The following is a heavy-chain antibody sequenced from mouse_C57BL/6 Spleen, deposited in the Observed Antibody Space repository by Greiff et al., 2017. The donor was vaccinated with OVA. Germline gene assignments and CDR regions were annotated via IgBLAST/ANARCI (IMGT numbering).Heavy chain of an antibody. CDR2: ISTGGDYT. Sequence: EVLLVESGEGLVKPGGSLKLSCAASGFTFSSYAMSWVRQTPEKRLEWVAYISTGGDYTDYEHTVKGRFTISRDNAWNTPYLQMSSLKSEDTAVYYCTRSEEGLTGTRYFGGWGTGTTVTVSS. CDR3: TRSEEGLTGTRYFGG. CDR1: GFTFSSYA. V-gene: IGHV5-9-1*02. D-gene: IGHD4-1*01. J-gene: IGHJ1*03.